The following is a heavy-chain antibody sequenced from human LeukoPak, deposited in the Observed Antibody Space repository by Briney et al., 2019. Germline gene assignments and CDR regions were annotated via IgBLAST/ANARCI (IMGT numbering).Heavy chain of an antibody. CDR3: ARPSPRYQYGMDV. Sequence: SETLSLTCTVSGGSISSGGYYWSWIRQHPGKGLEWIGYIYYSGSTFYNPSLKSRLTISVDTSKNQFSLKLSSATAADTAVYYCARPSPRYQYGMDVWGQGTTVTVSS. CDR1: GGSISSGGYY. V-gene: IGHV4-31*03. CDR2: IYYSGST. J-gene: IGHJ6*02. D-gene: IGHD2-2*01.